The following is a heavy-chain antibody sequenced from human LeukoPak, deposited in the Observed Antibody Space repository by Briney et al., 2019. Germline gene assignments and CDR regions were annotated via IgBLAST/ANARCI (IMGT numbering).Heavy chain of an antibody. J-gene: IGHJ4*02. CDR1: GYTFTGYY. D-gene: IGHD3-22*01. Sequence: ASAKVSCKASGYTFTGYYMHWVRQAPGQGLEWMGWINPNSGGTNYAQKFQGRVTMTRDTSISTAYVELSRLRSDDTAVYYCARAHEYYYDSSGYSPFDYWGQGTLVTVSS. V-gene: IGHV1-2*02. CDR3: ARAHEYYYDSSGYSPFDY. CDR2: INPNSGGT.